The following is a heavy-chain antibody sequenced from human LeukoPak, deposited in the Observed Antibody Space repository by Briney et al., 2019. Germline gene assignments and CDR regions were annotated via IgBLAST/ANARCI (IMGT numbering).Heavy chain of an antibody. J-gene: IGHJ3*02. Sequence: PSETLSLTCAVSGGSISSGGYSWSWIRQPPGKGLEWIGYIYYSGSTYYNPSLKSRVTISVDTSKNQFSLKLSSVTAADTAVYYCARDFPYYYGSGSYRNAFDIWGQGTMVTVSS. CDR1: GGSISSGGYS. D-gene: IGHD3-10*01. V-gene: IGHV4-30-4*07. CDR2: IYYSGST. CDR3: ARDFPYYYGSGSYRNAFDI.